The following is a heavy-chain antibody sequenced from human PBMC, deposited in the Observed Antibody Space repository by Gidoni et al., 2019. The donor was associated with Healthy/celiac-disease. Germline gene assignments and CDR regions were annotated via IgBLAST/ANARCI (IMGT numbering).Heavy chain of an antibody. J-gene: IGHJ5*02. D-gene: IGHD3-3*01. CDR2: INHSGST. V-gene: IGHV4-34*01. CDR3: AAYYDFWSGYSQRGWFDP. Sequence: QVPLQQWGAGLLKPSETLSLTCAVYGGSFSGSSWSWIRQPPGKGLEWIGEINHSGSTNYNPSLKSRVTISVDTSKNQFSLKLSSVTAADTAVYYCAAYYDFWSGYSQRGWFDPWGQGTLVTVSS. CDR1: GGSFSGSS.